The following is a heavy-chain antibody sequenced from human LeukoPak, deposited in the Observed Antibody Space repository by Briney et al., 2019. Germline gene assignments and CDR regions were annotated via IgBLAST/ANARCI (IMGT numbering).Heavy chain of an antibody. CDR1: GGTFSSYA. CDR2: IIPIFGTA. CDR3: ARVRPSSTSPFPFDP. V-gene: IGHV1-69*13. Sequence: ASVTVSCKASGGTFSSYAISWVRQAPGQGLEWMGGIIPIFGTANYAQKFQGRVTITADESTSTAYMELSSLRSEDTAVYYCARVRPSSTSPFPFDPWGQGTLVTVSS. J-gene: IGHJ5*02. D-gene: IGHD2-2*01.